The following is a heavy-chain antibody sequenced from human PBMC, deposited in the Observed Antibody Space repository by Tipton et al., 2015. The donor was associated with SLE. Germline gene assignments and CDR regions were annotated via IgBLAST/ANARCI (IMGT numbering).Heavy chain of an antibody. CDR2: FYTTGST. CDR3: ARGVFGDPRYFDL. J-gene: IGHJ2*01. Sequence: TLSLTCTVSGASIPSGSYYWSWIRQPAGKGLEWIGHFYTTGSTKYNPSLKSRVTISVDTSKNHLSLSLTSLTAADTAVYYCARGVFGDPRYFDLWGRGTLVTVSS. D-gene: IGHD4-17*01. V-gene: IGHV4-61*09. CDR1: GASIPSGSYY.